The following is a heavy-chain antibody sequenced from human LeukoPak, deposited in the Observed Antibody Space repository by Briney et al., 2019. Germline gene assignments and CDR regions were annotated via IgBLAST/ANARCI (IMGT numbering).Heavy chain of an antibody. CDR1: GYTFTSYD. CDR3: ARKEYSSPSDY. Sequence: ASVKVSCKASGYTFTSYDINWVRQATGQGLEWMGRMNPKSGNTGYAQTFQGRVTMTRNTSISTAYMELSSLTSEDTAVYYCARKEYSSPSDYWGQGTLVTVSS. J-gene: IGHJ4*02. CDR2: MNPKSGNT. D-gene: IGHD6-13*01. V-gene: IGHV1-8*01.